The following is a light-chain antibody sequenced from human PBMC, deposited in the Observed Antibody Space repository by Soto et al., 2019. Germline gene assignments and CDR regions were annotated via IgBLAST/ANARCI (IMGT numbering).Light chain of an antibody. CDR2: EVS. CDR3: SSYTSSSALV. V-gene: IGLV2-14*01. J-gene: IGLJ2*01. CDR1: SSDVGGYNY. Sequence: QSVLTQPASVSGSPGQSITISYTGSSSDVGGYNYVSWYQNHPGTAPKLMIYEVSNLPSGVSNRFSGSKSGNTASLTISGLQAEDEADYYCSSYTSSSALVFGGGTKLTVL.